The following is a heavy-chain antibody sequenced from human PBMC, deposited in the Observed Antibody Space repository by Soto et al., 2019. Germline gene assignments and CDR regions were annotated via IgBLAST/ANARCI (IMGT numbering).Heavy chain of an antibody. CDR3: AIRGLRYCRGGSCVDY. CDR2: ISYDGSNK. Sequence: QVQLVESGGGVVQPGRSLRLSCAASGFTFSSYGMHWVRQAPGKGLEWVAVISYDGSNKYYADSVKGRFTISRDNSKNTLYLQMNSLRDEDTAVYYCAIRGLRYCRGGSCVDYWGPGTLVTVSS. CDR1: GFTFSSYG. D-gene: IGHD2-15*01. V-gene: IGHV3-30*03. J-gene: IGHJ4*02.